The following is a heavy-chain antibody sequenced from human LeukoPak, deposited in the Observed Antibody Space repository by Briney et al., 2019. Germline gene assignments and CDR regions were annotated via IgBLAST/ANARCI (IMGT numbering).Heavy chain of an antibody. J-gene: IGHJ3*02. Sequence: GESLKISCKGSGYSFTSYWIGWVRQMPGKGLEWMGIIYPGDSDTRYSPSFQGQVTISADKSISTAYLQWSSLKASDTAMYYCASGLYSGSYHDAFDIWGRGTMVTVSS. CDR3: ASGLYSGSYHDAFDI. D-gene: IGHD1-26*01. CDR1: GYSFTSYW. V-gene: IGHV5-51*01. CDR2: IYPGDSDT.